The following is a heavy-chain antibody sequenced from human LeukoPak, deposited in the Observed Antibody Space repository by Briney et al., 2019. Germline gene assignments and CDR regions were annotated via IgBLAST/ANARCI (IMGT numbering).Heavy chain of an antibody. J-gene: IGHJ5*02. CDR3: ARYYYDSRGRGDNWFDP. CDR2: IYYSGST. D-gene: IGHD3-22*01. Sequence: SETLSLTCTVSGGSISSSSYYWGWIRQPPGKGLEWIGSIYYSGSTYYNPSLKSRVTISVDTSRNQFSLKLSSVTAADTAVYYCARYYYDSRGRGDNWFDPWGQGTLVTVSS. CDR1: GGSISSSSYY. V-gene: IGHV4-39*01.